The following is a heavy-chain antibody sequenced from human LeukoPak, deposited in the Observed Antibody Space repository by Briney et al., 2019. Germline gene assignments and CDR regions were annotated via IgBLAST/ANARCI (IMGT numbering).Heavy chain of an antibody. D-gene: IGHD2-2*01. CDR2: INSDGSST. J-gene: IGHJ6*02. Sequence: PGGSLRLSCAASGFTFSSYWMHWVRQAPGKGLVWVSRINSDGSSTSCADSVKGRFTISRDNAKNTLYLQMNSLRAEDTAVYYCARDLQVVPAATSNYYGMDVWGQGTTVTVSS. CDR3: ARDLQVVPAATSNYYGMDV. V-gene: IGHV3-74*01. CDR1: GFTFSSYW.